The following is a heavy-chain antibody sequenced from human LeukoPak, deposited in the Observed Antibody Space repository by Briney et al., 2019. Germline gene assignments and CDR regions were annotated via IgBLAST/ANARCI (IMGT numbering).Heavy chain of an antibody. CDR2: IYYSGST. CDR1: GGSISSYY. V-gene: IGHV4-59*01. Sequence: PSETLSLTCTGSGGSISSYYWSWLRQPPGKGLEGIGYIYYSGSTNYNPSLKSGVTISVDTSKNQFSLKLSSVTAADTAVYYCARVSIAVAGTPLMDYWGQGTLVTVSS. CDR3: ARVSIAVAGTPLMDY. J-gene: IGHJ4*02. D-gene: IGHD6-19*01.